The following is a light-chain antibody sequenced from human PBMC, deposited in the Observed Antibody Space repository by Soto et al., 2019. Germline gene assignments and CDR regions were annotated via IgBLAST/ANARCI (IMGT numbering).Light chain of an antibody. CDR1: QSISSW. CDR2: DAS. J-gene: IGKJ4*01. V-gene: IGKV1-5*01. CDR3: QQHKSYPVT. Sequence: DIQMTQSPSTLSASVGDRVTITCRASQSISSWLAWYQQKKGKAPKLLIYDASSLESGVPSRFSGGGSGTEFTLPISSLQPDDSGSYYCQQHKSYPVTFGGGTKVDIK.